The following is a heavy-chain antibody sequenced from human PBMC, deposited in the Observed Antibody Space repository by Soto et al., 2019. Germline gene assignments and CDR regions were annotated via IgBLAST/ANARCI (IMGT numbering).Heavy chain of an antibody. V-gene: IGHV3-30*18. CDR3: AKEKLRFLEWTPTGNWFDP. Sequence: ESGGGVVQPGRSLRLSCAASGFTFSSYGMHWVRQAPGKGLEWVAVISYDGSNKYYADSVKGRFTISRDNSKNTLYLQMNSLRAEDTAVYYCAKEKLRFLEWTPTGNWFDPWGQGTLVTVSS. D-gene: IGHD3-3*01. J-gene: IGHJ5*02. CDR1: GFTFSSYG. CDR2: ISYDGSNK.